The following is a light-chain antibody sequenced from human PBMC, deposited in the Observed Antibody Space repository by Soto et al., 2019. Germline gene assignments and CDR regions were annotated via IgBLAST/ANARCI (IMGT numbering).Light chain of an antibody. J-gene: IGKJ5*01. Sequence: EIVLTQSPGTLSLSPGERATLSCRASQSVSYYLAWYQQNPGQAPRLLIYDAYNRATGIQPRFSGSGSGTDFTLTISGLEPEDSAVYYCQQRHMWPITVGQGTRLEIK. CDR3: QQRHMWPIT. CDR2: DAY. CDR1: QSVSYY. V-gene: IGKV3-11*01.